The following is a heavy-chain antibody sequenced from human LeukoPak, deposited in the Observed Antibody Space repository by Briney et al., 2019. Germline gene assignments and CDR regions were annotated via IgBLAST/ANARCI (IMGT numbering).Heavy chain of an antibody. J-gene: IGHJ6*02. CDR3: ARDRTYYGSGSSKNYYYYGMDV. D-gene: IGHD3-10*01. CDR1: GFTFSRHS. Sequence: GGSLRLSCAASGFTFSRHSMNWVRQAPGKGLVWVSRINSDGSSTSYADSVKGRFTISRDNAKNTLYLQMSSLRAEDTAVYYCARDRTYYGSGSSKNYYYYGMDVWGQGTTVTVSS. CDR2: INSDGSST. V-gene: IGHV3-74*01.